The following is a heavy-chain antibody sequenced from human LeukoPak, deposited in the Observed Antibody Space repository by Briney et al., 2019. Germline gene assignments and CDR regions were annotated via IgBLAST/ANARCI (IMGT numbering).Heavy chain of an antibody. CDR1: GYTFTGYY. CDR2: INPNRGGT. V-gene: IGHV1-2*06. D-gene: IGHD4-17*01. Sequence: ASVKVSCKASGYTFTGYYMHWVRQAPGQGLEWMGRINPNRGGTNYAQKFQGRVTMTRGTSISTAYMELSRLRSDDTAVYYCARSYGDYGNHYYYMDVWGKGTTVTVSS. J-gene: IGHJ6*03. CDR3: ARSYGDYGNHYYYMDV.